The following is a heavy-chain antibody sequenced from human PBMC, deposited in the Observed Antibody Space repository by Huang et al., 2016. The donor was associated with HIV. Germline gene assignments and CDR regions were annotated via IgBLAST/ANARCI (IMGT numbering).Heavy chain of an antibody. V-gene: IGHV3-48*01. J-gene: IGHJ4*02. Sequence: EEQLVESGGGLVQPGGSLRLSCAASGFSFSSCNMNWVRQGPGKGREWLSYISETGSVITYADSVKGRFTVSRDNAKNSLYLQMDSLRAEDTAVYYCARGYSSSWLYNWGQGTLVTVSS. D-gene: IGHD6-13*01. CDR1: GFSFSSCN. CDR2: ISETGSVI. CDR3: ARGYSSSWLYN.